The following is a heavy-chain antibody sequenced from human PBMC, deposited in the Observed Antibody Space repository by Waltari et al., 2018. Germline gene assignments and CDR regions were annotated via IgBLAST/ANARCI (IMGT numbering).Heavy chain of an antibody. CDR1: GGSISSGSYY. Sequence: QLQLQESGPGLVKPSETLSLTCTVSGGSISSGSYYWGWIRQPPGTGLESSGYISYSGTTYYNLTLKSRVTMSVDTCRDQDSLSLGSVAAADTAVYYCARYYGNGEGWLDPWGQGTLVTVSS. D-gene: IGHD3-3*01. V-gene: IGHV4-39*07. J-gene: IGHJ5*02. CDR2: ISYSGTT. CDR3: ARYYGNGEGWLDP.